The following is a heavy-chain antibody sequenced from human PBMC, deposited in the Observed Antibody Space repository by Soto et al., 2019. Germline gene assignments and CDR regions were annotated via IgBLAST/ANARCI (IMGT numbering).Heavy chain of an antibody. J-gene: IGHJ6*02. Sequence: SGPTLVNPTETLTLTCTVSGFSLSNARMGVSWIRQPSGKALEWLAHIFSNVEKSYSTSLKSRLTISKDTSKSQVVLTMTNMDPVDTPKYYCARIRHSYGHYGYYYGMDVWGQGNTVTVSS. V-gene: IGHV2-26*01. CDR3: ARIRHSYGHYGYYYGMDV. CDR2: IFSNVEK. CDR1: GFSLSNARMG. D-gene: IGHD4-17*01.